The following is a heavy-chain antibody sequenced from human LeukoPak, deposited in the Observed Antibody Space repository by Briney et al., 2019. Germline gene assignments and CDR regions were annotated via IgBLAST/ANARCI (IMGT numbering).Heavy chain of an antibody. D-gene: IGHD3-9*01. CDR3: AKDILTGSELDAFDI. CDR1: GGSISSYY. CDR2: IYYSGST. V-gene: IGHV4-59*06. Sequence: SETLSLTCTVSGGSISSYYWSWIRQPPGKGLEWIGYIYYSGSTYYNPSLKSRVTISVDTSKNQFSLKLSSVTAAGTAVYYCAKDILTGSELDAFDIWGQGTMVTVSS. J-gene: IGHJ3*02.